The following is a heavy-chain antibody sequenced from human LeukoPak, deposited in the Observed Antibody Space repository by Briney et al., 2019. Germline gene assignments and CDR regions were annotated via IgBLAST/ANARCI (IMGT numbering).Heavy chain of an antibody. CDR3: ARPRVLWFGELFGGFDY. V-gene: IGHV3-30-3*01. CDR2: ISYDGSNK. J-gene: IGHJ4*02. CDR1: GFTFSSYA. D-gene: IGHD3-10*01. Sequence: PGRSLRLSCAASGFTFSSYAMHWVRQAPGKGLGWVAVISYDGSNKYYADSVKGRFTISRDNSKNTLYLQMNSLRAEDTAVYYCARPRVLWFGELFGGFDYWGQGTLVTVSS.